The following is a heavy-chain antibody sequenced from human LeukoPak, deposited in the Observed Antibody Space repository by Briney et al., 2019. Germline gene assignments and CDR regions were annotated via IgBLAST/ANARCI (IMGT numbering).Heavy chain of an antibody. CDR2: IRYDGSNK. V-gene: IGHV3-30*02. D-gene: IGHD3-10*01. Sequence: LAGGSLRLSCAASGFTFSSYGMHWVRQAPGKGLSWVAFIRYDGSNKYYADSVKGRFTISRDNSKNTLYLQMNSLRAEDTAVYYCAKNGMVRGVMSDFDYWGQGTPVTVSS. CDR3: AKNGMVRGVMSDFDY. CDR1: GFTFSSYG. J-gene: IGHJ4*02.